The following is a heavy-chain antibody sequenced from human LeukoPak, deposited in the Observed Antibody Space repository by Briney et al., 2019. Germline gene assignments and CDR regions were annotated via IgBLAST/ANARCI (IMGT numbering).Heavy chain of an antibody. Sequence: PGGSLRLSCAASGFTFSSYGMHWVRQAPGKGLEWVAFIRYDGSNKYYADSVKGRFTISRDNSKNTLYLHMHSLRDEDTAVYYSANQVGSGYYRYYNYMDVWGKGTTVTVSS. V-gene: IGHV3-30*02. CDR2: IRYDGSNK. J-gene: IGHJ6*03. CDR1: GFTFSSYG. D-gene: IGHD3-3*01. CDR3: ANQVGSGYYRYYNYMDV.